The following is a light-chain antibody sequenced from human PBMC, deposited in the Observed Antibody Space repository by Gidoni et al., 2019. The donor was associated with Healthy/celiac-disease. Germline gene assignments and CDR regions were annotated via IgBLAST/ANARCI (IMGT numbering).Light chain of an antibody. V-gene: IGLV2-14*01. CDR2: DVS. CDR3: SSYTSSSTLDVV. CDR1: SSAVGGYNY. J-gene: IGLJ2*01. Sequence: QSALTQPASVSGSPGQSLTLSCTGTSSAVGGYNYVSWYQQHPGKAPKLMIYDVSNRPSGVSNRFSGSKSGNTASLTISGLQAEDEADYYCSSYTSSSTLDVVFGGGTKLTVL.